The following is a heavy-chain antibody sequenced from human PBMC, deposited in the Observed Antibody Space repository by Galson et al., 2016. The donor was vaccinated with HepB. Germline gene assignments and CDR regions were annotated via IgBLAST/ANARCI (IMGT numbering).Heavy chain of an antibody. CDR3: ARDITPYYYGVDV. V-gene: IGHV3-11*01. D-gene: IGHD1-14*01. CDR2: ISSGGSAI. J-gene: IGHJ6*02. CDR1: GFTFSDYY. Sequence: SLRLSCAASGFTFSDYYMSWIRQAPGKGLEWVSYISSGGSAIYYAGSVEGRFTISRDNANNLLYLQMNSLRADDTAVNYCARDITPYYYGVDVWGQGTTVTVSS.